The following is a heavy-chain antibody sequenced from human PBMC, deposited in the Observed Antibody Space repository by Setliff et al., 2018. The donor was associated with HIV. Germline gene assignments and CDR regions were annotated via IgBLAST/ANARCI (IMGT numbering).Heavy chain of an antibody. Sequence: GGSLRLSCAASGFSVSNKYMTWVRQAPGKGPEWVAKIRQDGREKYYVDSVKGRFTISRDNAKNSLYLQMNSLRAEDTAVYYCASPYFVVYWGQGTLVTVSS. CDR3: ASPYFVVY. D-gene: IGHD1-26*01. V-gene: IGHV3-7*01. CDR1: GFSVSNKY. J-gene: IGHJ4*02. CDR2: IRQDGREK.